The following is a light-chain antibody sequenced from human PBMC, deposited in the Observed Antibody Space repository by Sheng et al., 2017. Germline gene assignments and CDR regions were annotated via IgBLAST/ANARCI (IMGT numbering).Light chain of an antibody. J-gene: IGLJ2*01. Sequence: QSALTQPASVSGSPGQSITISCTGTSSDVGAYNYVSWYQQHPGKAPKVMIYDVSNRPSGVSNRFSGSKSDNTASLTISGLQAEDEADYYCSAYTTRATLVFGGGTKLTVL. CDR1: SSDVGAYNY. V-gene: IGLV2-14*03. CDR2: DVS. CDR3: SAYTTRATLV.